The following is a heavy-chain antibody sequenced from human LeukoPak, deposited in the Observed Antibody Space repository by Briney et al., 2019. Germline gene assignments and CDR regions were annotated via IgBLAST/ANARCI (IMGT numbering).Heavy chain of an antibody. CDR1: GSRFTSYW. CDR3: ARQRDSSGYYFPFDY. V-gene: IGHV5-51*01. CDR2: IYPGDSDA. Sequence: GESLQISCKGSGSRFTSYWIGWVRQMPGKGLEWMGIIYPGDSDARYNPSFQGQVTISADKSISTAYLQWSSLKASDTAMYYCARQRDSSGYYFPFDYWGQGTLVTVSS. D-gene: IGHD3-22*01. J-gene: IGHJ4*02.